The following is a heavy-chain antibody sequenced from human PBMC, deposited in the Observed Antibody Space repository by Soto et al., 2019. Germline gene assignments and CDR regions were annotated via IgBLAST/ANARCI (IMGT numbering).Heavy chain of an antibody. J-gene: IGHJ6*02. Sequence: GSLRLSCAASGFTFSSYGMHWVRQAPGKGLEWAAVIWYDGSNKYYADSVKGRFTISRDNSKNTLYLQMNSLRAEDTAVYYCARPRSTSQLWTGGMDVWGQGTTVTVSS. CDR2: IWYDGSNK. D-gene: IGHD2-2*01. CDR3: ARPRSTSQLWTGGMDV. CDR1: GFTFSSYG. V-gene: IGHV3-33*01.